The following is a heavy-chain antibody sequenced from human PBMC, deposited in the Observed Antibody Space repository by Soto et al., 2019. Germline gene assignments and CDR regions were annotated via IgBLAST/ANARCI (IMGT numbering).Heavy chain of an antibody. CDR3: AGEHHYSGSSYGMDV. D-gene: IGHD1-26*01. V-gene: IGHV1-18*04. CDR2: ISTYNGDT. J-gene: IGHJ6*02. Sequence: ASVKVSCKASGYTFTSYGISWVRQAPGQGPEWMGWISTYNGDTKYAQKFQGRVTMTTDTSTSIGYMYLKNLRSDDTAVYYCAGEHHYSGSSYGMDVWGQGTTVTVSS. CDR1: GYTFTSYG.